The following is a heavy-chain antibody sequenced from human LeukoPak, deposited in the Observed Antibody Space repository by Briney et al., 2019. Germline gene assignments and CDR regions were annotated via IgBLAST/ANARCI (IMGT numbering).Heavy chain of an antibody. CDR3: ALLQAGRDGYNELDY. Sequence: TGGSLRLSCAASGFTFSSYAMHWVRQAPGRGLEWVAVISYDGSNKYYADSVKGRFTISRDNSKNTLYLQMNSLRAEDTAVYYCALLQAGRDGYNELDYWGQGTLVTVSS. D-gene: IGHD5-24*01. V-gene: IGHV3-30-3*01. CDR2: ISYDGSNK. J-gene: IGHJ4*02. CDR1: GFTFSSYA.